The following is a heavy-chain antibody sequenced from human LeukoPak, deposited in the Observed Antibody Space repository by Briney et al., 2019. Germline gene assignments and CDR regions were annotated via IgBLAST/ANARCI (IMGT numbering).Heavy chain of an antibody. CDR2: ISSSSSTI. Sequence: PGGSLRLSCAASGFTFSSYSMNWVRQAPGKGLEWVSYISSSSSTIYYADSVKGRFTISRDNAKNSLYLQMNSLRAEDTAVSYCARHTIAAFGFFDYWGQGTLVTVSS. D-gene: IGHD6-6*01. CDR1: GFTFSSYS. CDR3: ARHTIAAFGFFDY. V-gene: IGHV3-48*01. J-gene: IGHJ4*02.